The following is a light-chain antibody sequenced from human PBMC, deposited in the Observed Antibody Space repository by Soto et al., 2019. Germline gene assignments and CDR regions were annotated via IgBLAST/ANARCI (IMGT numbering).Light chain of an antibody. CDR3: SSYAGSNNFVV. V-gene: IGLV2-8*01. CDR1: SSDVGDYNY. J-gene: IGLJ2*01. Sequence: QSALTQPPSASGSPGQSVTISCTGTSSDVGDYNYVSWYQHHPGKAPKLMIYEVSKRPSGVPDRFSGSKSGNTASLTVSRLQADDEADYYCSSYAGSNNFVVFGGGTKLTVL. CDR2: EVS.